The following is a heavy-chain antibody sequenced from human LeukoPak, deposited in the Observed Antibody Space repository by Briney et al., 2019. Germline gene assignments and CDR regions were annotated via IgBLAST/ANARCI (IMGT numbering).Heavy chain of an antibody. V-gene: IGHV5-51*01. J-gene: IGHJ6*03. Sequence: GESLKISCKGSGYSFTSYWIGWVRQMPGKGLEWMGIIYPGDSDTRYSPSFQGQVTISADKSISTAYLQWSSLKASDTAMYYCARLGDGSAAYYYYYMDVWGKGTTVTVSS. CDR1: GYSFTSYW. D-gene: IGHD3-10*01. CDR2: IYPGDSDT. CDR3: ARLGDGSAAYYYYYMDV.